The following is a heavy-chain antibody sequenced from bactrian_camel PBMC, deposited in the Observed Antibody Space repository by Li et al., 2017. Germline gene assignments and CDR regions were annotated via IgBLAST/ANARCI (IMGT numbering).Heavy chain of an antibody. V-gene: IGHV3S31*01. CDR2: IRTGGGPT. Sequence: VQLVESGGGSVQAGGSLRLSCDVSGYTSCMTWFRQAPGKEREVVATIRTGGGPTYHTDSVKGRFAISQDAAKNTVYLQMDSLKPEDTAMYYCATESSDDLETYYTDDLGFPWTSTEFGYWGQGTQVTVS. J-gene: IGHJ6*01. CDR1: GYTSC. D-gene: IGHD4*01. CDR3: ATESSDDLETYYTDDLGFPWTSTEFGY.